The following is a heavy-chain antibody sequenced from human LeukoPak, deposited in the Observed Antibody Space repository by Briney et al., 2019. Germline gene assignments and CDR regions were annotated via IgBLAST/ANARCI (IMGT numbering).Heavy chain of an antibody. D-gene: IGHD2-2*01. CDR1: GFTFSSYS. J-gene: IGHJ4*02. CDR2: ISSSSSSYI. Sequence: GGSLRLSCAASGFTFSSYSMNWVRQAPGKGLEWVSSISSSSSSYIYYADSVKGRFTISRDNAKNSLYLQMNSLRAEDTAVYYCARRLGYCSSTSCSTARFDYWGQGTLVTVSS. V-gene: IGHV3-21*01. CDR3: ARRLGYCSSTSCSTARFDY.